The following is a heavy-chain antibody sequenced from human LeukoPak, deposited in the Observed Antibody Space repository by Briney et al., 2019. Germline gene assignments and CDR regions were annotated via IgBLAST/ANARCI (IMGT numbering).Heavy chain of an antibody. CDR2: IYPGDSDT. Sequence: GESLKISFKGSGYSFTTYWIGWVRQPPGKGLEWMGIIYPGDSDTRYSPSFQGQVTISADKSISTAYLQWSSLKASDTAIYYCARHSYYGTGSYFEFWGQGILVTVSS. V-gene: IGHV5-51*01. D-gene: IGHD3-10*01. J-gene: IGHJ4*02. CDR1: GYSFTTYW. CDR3: ARHSYYGTGSYFEF.